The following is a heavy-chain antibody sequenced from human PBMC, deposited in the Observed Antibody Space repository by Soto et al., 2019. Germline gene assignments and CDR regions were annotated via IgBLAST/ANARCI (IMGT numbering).Heavy chain of an antibody. Sequence: SGPTLVNPTQTLTLTCTFSGFSLSTSGMCVSWIRQPPGKALEWLARIDWDDDKYYSTSLKTRLTISKDTSKNQVVLTMTNMDPVDTATYNCARIRSSYEIFSGYRAAVLDYWGQGTLVTVSS. V-gene: IGHV2-70*11. CDR2: IDWDDDK. D-gene: IGHD3-9*01. CDR3: ARIRSSYEIFSGYRAAVLDY. CDR1: GFSLSTSGMC. J-gene: IGHJ4*02.